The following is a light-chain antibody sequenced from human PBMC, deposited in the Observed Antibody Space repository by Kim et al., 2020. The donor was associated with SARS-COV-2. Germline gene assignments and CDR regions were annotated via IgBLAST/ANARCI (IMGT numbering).Light chain of an antibody. CDR1: EDINNY. V-gene: IGKV1-39*01. CDR3: QQSYRTTWT. J-gene: IGKJ1*01. Sequence: ASIRDKVTITYRASEDINNYLNWYQQKPGKAPKLLIYVASSLESGVPSRFSGSGFGTDFTLTITRLQPEDFATYYCQQSYRTTWTFGQGTKVDIK. CDR2: VAS.